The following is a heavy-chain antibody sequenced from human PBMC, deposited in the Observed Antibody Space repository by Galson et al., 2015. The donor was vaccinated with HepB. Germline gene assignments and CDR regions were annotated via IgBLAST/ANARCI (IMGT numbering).Heavy chain of an antibody. Sequence: CAISGDSVSSNIVTWNWIRQSPSRGLEWLGRTYYRSKWSNDYAMSVRGRITINPDTAKNQFSLQVNSVTPEDTAVYFCVREYIFFDHWAQGILVTVSA. CDR2: TYYRSKWSN. CDR3: VREYIFFDH. V-gene: IGHV6-1*01. CDR1: GDSVSSNIVT. J-gene: IGHJ4*02. D-gene: IGHD5-12*01.